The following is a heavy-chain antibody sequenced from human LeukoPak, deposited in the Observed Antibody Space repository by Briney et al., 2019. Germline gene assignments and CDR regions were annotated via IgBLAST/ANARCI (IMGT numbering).Heavy chain of an antibody. J-gene: IGHJ4*02. CDR2: INPNSGGT. D-gene: IGHD6-6*01. CDR1: VYTFTGDY. CDR3: TTYSSSSPFDY. Sequence: ASVKVSCEASVYTFTGDYGHWVRQAPGQGLEWMGWINPNSGGTKNAQKFQGRVTMTRDTSISTAYMELTSLRSDDTAVYYCTTYSSSSPFDYWGQGTQVTVSS. V-gene: IGHV1-2*02.